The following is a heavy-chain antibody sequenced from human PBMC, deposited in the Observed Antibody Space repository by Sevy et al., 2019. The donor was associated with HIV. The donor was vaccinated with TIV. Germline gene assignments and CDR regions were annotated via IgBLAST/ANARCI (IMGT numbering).Heavy chain of an antibody. CDR3: AKDTGGAMVRGVPYYYYGMDG. V-gene: IGHV3-9*01. CDR2: ISWNSGSI. D-gene: IGHD3-10*01. Sequence: GGSLRLSCAASGFTFDDYAMHWVRQAPGKGLEWVSGISWNSGSIGYADSVKGRFTISRDNAKNSLYLQMNSLRAEDTALYYCAKDTGGAMVRGVPYYYYGMDGWGQGTTVTVSS. CDR1: GFTFDDYA. J-gene: IGHJ6*02.